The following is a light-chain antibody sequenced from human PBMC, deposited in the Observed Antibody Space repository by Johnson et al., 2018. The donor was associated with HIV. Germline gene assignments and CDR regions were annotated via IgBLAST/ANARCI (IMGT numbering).Light chain of an antibody. CDR2: ENN. CDR1: SSNIGNNY. CDR3: LAWDSSLSASYV. J-gene: IGLJ1*01. Sequence: QSVLTQPPSVSAAPGQKVTISCSGSSSNIGNNYVSWYQQLPGTAPKLLIYENNKRPSGIPDRFSGSKSGTSATLGITGLQTGDEADDYCLAWDSSLSASYVFGTGTKVTVL. V-gene: IGLV1-51*02.